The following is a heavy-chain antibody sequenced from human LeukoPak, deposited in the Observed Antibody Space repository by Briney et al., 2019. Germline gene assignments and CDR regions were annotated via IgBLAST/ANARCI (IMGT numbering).Heavy chain of an antibody. CDR1: VFTFSSYA. CDR3: AELGITMIGGV. Sequence: PGGSLGLSCAASVFTFSSYAMSWVRQAPGKGLEWVSTISGSGDSTYYAGSVKGRFTISRDNSKNTMSLQMNSLRAEDTAVYYCAELGITMIGGVWGKGTTVTISS. V-gene: IGHV3-23*01. CDR2: ISGSGDST. J-gene: IGHJ6*04. D-gene: IGHD3-10*02.